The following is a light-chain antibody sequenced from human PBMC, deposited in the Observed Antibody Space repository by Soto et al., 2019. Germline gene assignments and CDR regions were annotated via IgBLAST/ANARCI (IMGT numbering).Light chain of an antibody. J-gene: IGKJ5*01. CDR1: QSVSSY. CDR2: DSS. CDR3: QQYNNWPPIT. Sequence: EIVMTQSPATLTVSPGERATLSCRASQSVSSYLAWYQQKSGQAPRLLIYDSSNRATGIPARFSGSGSVTEFTLTISSLQSEDFAVYYCQQYNNWPPITFGQGTRLEI. V-gene: IGKV3-15*01.